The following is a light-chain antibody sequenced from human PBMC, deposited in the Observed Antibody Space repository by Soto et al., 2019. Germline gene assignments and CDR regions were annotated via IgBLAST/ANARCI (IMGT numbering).Light chain of an antibody. Sequence: QSVLTQPPSVSGAPGQRVTISCAGGSSNIGAGYAVNWYQQLPGAAPQLLIYDDNNRPSGLPDRFSGSRSGTSASLAITGLQAEDEADYYCQSYDTSLSGLIFGGGTKVTVL. CDR3: QSYDTSLSGLI. J-gene: IGLJ2*01. CDR1: SSNIGAGYA. CDR2: DDN. V-gene: IGLV1-40*01.